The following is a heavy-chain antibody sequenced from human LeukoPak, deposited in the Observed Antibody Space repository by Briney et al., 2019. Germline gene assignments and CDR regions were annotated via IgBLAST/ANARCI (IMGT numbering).Heavy chain of an antibody. D-gene: IGHD4-17*01. CDR3: ARAPTVTSGGWFDP. J-gene: IGHJ5*02. V-gene: IGHV4-4*07. CDR2: IYTSGST. Sequence: MSSETLSLTCTVSGGSISSYYWSWIRQPAGKGLEWIGRIYTSGSTNYNPSLKSRVTMSVDTSKNQFSLKVSSVTAADTAVYYCARAPTVTSGGWFDPWGQGTLVTVSS. CDR1: GGSISSYY.